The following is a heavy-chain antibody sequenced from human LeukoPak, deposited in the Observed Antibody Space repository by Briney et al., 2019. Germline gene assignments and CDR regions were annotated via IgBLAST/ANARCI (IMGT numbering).Heavy chain of an antibody. J-gene: IGHJ6*03. Sequence: ASVKVSCKLSGYTLNELSIHWVRQAPGKGLEWMGGFDPEDGETIYTEKFQGRVIMTEDTSTDTAYMEFSSLRSEDTAVYYCARASRLRFLEWSDYYYYYMDVWGKGTTVTVSS. D-gene: IGHD3-3*01. CDR3: ARASRLRFLEWSDYYYYYMDV. V-gene: IGHV1-24*01. CDR2: FDPEDGET. CDR1: GYTLNELS.